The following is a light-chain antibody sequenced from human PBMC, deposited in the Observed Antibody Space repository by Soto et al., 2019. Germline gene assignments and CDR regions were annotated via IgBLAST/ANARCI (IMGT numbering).Light chain of an antibody. J-gene: IGKJ4*01. V-gene: IGKV1-39*01. CDR1: QTISTF. CDR2: SIS. CDR3: QQTYNLPPT. Sequence: DIQLTQSPSSLSASVGDRVSITCRTSQTISTFLNWYHHRPGQAPKLLIYSISNLQSGVPSRFSGGGAVTEFTLTISSLQPEDFGSYSCQQTYNLPPTFGGGTRVQIK.